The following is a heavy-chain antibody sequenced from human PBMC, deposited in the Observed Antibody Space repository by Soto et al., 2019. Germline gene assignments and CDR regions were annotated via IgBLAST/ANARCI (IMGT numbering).Heavy chain of an antibody. D-gene: IGHD3-16*01. CDR1: GFTFSSND. CDR2: IWTSGST. J-gene: IGHJ3*01. CDR3: ATRPLLRGAP. V-gene: IGHV3-53*01. Sequence: EVQLVESGGGLIQPGGSLRLSCEASGFTFSSNDMNWVRQAQGKGLEWVSLIWTSGSTAYADSVKGRFTISRDNSKSALYLHMSSLRAEDTAVYYCATRPLLRGAPWGQGTMLTVSS.